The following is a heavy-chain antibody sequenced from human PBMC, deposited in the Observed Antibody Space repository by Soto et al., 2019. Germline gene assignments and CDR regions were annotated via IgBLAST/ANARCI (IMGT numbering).Heavy chain of an antibody. Sequence: PGESLKVSCKGSGYSFTSYWISWVRQMPGKGLEWMGRIDPSDSYTNYSPSFQGHVTISADKSISTAYLQWSSLKASDTAMYYCARHGVVPAARDDGYYYGMDVWGQGTTATVSS. J-gene: IGHJ6*02. D-gene: IGHD2-2*01. CDR1: GYSFTSYW. CDR2: IDPSDSYT. V-gene: IGHV5-10-1*01. CDR3: ARHGVVPAARDDGYYYGMDV.